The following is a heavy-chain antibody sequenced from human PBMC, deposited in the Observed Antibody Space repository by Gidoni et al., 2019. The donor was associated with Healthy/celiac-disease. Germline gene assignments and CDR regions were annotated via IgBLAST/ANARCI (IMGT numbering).Heavy chain of an antibody. Sequence: QVQLQQWGAGLLKPSETLSLTCAVYGGSFSGYYWSWIRQPPGKGLEWIGEINHSGSTNYNPSLKSRVTISVDTSKNQFSLKLSSVTAADTAVYYCARGPGVFRYYYYGMDVWGQGTTVTVSS. CDR3: ARGPGVFRYYYYGMDV. V-gene: IGHV4-34*01. J-gene: IGHJ6*02. CDR1: GGSFSGYY. CDR2: INHSGST.